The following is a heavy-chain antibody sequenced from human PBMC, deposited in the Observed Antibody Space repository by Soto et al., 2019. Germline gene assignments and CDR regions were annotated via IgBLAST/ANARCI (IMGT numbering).Heavy chain of an antibody. CDR2: IYYSGST. CDR3: AKETRGDDDHWNEHWFDP. CDR1: GGSISSYY. V-gene: IGHV4-59*01. D-gene: IGHD1-1*01. J-gene: IGHJ5*02. Sequence: SETLSLTCTVSGGSISSYYWSWIRQPPGKGLEWIGYIYYSGSTNYNPSLKSRVTISVDTSKNMAYLQMNSLRVEDTAVYYCAKETRGDDDHWNEHWFDPWGQGTLVTVSS.